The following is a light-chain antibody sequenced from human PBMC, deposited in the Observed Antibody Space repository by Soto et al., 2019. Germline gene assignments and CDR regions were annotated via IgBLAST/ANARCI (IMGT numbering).Light chain of an antibody. CDR3: QQYNVWPGWT. CDR1: QSISSY. J-gene: IGKJ1*01. V-gene: IGKV1-39*01. Sequence: DIQMTQSPSSLSASVGDRVTITCRASQSISSYLNWYQQKPGKAPKLLIYSASNLQSGVPSRFSGSGSGTDFTLTISSLQSEDFAVYYCQQYNVWPGWTFGQGTKVDIK. CDR2: SAS.